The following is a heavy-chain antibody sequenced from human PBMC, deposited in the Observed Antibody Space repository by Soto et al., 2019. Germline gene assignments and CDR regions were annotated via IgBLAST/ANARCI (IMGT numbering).Heavy chain of an antibody. CDR3: AREHYDFWSGYLDYYYYGMDV. D-gene: IGHD3-3*01. CDR1: GFTVSSYG. J-gene: IGHJ6*02. CDR2: IWYDGSNK. V-gene: IGHV3-33*01. Sequence: GGSLRLSCAASGFTVSSYGMHWVRQAPGKGLEWVAVIWYDGSNKYYADSVKGRFTISRDNSKNTLYLQMNSLRAEDTAVYYCAREHYDFWSGYLDYYYYGMDVWGQGTTVTVSS.